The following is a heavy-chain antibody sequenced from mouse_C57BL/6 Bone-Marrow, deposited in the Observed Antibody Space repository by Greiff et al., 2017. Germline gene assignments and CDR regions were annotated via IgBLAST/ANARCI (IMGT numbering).Heavy chain of an antibody. V-gene: IGHV5-17*01. Sequence: EVKLVESGGGLVKPGGSLKLSCAASGFTFSDYGMHWVRQAPEKGLEWVAYISSGSSTIYYAATVKGRFTISRDNAKNTLFLQMTILRSENTAMYYCAGHPWLAYWGQGTLVTVSA. CDR1: GFTFSDYG. J-gene: IGHJ3*01. CDR2: ISSGSSTI. CDR3: AGHPWLAY.